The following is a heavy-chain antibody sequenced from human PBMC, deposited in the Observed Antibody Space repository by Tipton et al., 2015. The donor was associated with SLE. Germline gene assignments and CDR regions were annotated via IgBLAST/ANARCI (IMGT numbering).Heavy chain of an antibody. CDR3: ARFYYGDNWFDP. V-gene: IGHV4-34*01. Sequence: TLSLTCAVYGGSTSDTNWSWIRQPPGKGLEWIGEIHHIGGTKYSPSLKSRVTISVDTSKNQFSLKLTSVTAADTAVYYCARFYYGDNWFDPWGQGTLVTVSS. CDR1: GGSTSDTN. CDR2: IHHIGGT. J-gene: IGHJ5*02. D-gene: IGHD4-17*01.